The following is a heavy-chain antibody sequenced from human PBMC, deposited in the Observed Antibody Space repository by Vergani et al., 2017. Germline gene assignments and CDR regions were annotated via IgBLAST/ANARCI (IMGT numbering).Heavy chain of an antibody. CDR1: GYTFTDYF. CDR3: ARVGASSNRDYFDY. D-gene: IGHD2-2*01. CDR2: NNPNSGGT. J-gene: IGHJ4*02. V-gene: IGHV1-2*02. Sequence: QVQLVQSGAEVKKPGASAKVSCKASGYTFTDYFMHWVRQAPGQGLEWMGWNNPNSGGTNYAQKFQGRVAMTRETRISTAYRELSNLRSDDTAVYYCARVGASSNRDYFDYWGQGALVAVSS.